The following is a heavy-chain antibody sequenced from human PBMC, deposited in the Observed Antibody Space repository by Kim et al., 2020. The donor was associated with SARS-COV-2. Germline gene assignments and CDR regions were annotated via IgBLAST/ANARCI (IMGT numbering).Heavy chain of an antibody. V-gene: IGHV3-7*01. J-gene: IGHJ4*02. CDR3: ARVGVGSSWQFDY. D-gene: IGHD6-13*01. Sequence: YDVDSVKGRCTIARDNAKNSLYLQMNSLRAEDTAVYYVARVGVGSSWQFDYWGQGTLVTVSS.